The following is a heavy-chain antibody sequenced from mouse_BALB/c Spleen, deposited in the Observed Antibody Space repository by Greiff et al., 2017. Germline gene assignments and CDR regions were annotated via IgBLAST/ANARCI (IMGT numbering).Heavy chain of an antibody. CDR3: ASAYYGNYWFAY. CDR2: ISDGGSYT. V-gene: IGHV5-4*02. D-gene: IGHD2-10*01. Sequence: EVNLVESGGGLVKPGGSLKLSCAASGFTFSDYYMYWVRQTPEKRLEWVATISDGGSYTYYPDSVKGRFTISRDNAKNNLYLQMSSLKSEDTAMYYCASAYYGNYWFAYWGQGTLVTVSA. J-gene: IGHJ3*01. CDR1: GFTFSDYY.